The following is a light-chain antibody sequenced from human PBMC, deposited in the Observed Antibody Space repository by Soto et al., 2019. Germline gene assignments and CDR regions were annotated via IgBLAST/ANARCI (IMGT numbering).Light chain of an antibody. CDR2: QDS. CDR3: QAWDSSTRVV. J-gene: IGLJ2*01. V-gene: IGLV3-1*01. Sequence: SSELTQPPSVSVSPGQTASITCSGDKLGDKYACWYQQKPGQSPVLVIYQDSKRPSGIPERFSGSKSGNTATLTISGTQAMDEADYYCQAWDSSTRVVFGGGTKLTVL. CDR1: KLGDKY.